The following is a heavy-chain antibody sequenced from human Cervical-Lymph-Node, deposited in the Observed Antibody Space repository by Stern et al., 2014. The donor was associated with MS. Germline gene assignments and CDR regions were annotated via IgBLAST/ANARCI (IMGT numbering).Heavy chain of an antibody. Sequence: QLQLQESGPGLVKPSESLTLTCRASNGSFFNYYLRWLRQPPGKGLQWIADIYYSGIPSYNPSLKSRVTISLDTSQHQFSLRWNSVTAADAAIYYCARGAETSTVAPFDPWGQGTLVTVSS. CDR2: IYYSGIP. CDR1: NGSFFNYY. D-gene: IGHD1-14*01. V-gene: IGHV4-59*01. J-gene: IGHJ5*02. CDR3: ARGAETSTVAPFDP.